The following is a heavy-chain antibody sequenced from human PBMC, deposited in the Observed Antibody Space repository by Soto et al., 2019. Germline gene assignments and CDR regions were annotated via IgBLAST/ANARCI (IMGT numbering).Heavy chain of an antibody. D-gene: IGHD5-12*01. Sequence: QVQLVQSGAEVKKPGSSVTVSCKASGGTFSSYTISWVRQAPGQGLEWMGGIIPIFGTANYAQKFQGRVTITADESTSTADMELSSLRSEDTAVYYCARGNHRWLQLWYFDLWGRGTLFTVSS. J-gene: IGHJ2*01. CDR1: GGTFSSYT. V-gene: IGHV1-69*12. CDR3: ARGNHRWLQLWYFDL. CDR2: IIPIFGTA.